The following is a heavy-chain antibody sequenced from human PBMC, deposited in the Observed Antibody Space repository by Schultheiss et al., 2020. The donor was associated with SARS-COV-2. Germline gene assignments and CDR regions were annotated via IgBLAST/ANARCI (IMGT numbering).Heavy chain of an antibody. D-gene: IGHD2-2*01. CDR3: AKSLGVVVPAASYFDY. CDR1: GFTFSSYG. J-gene: IGHJ4*02. Sequence: GGSLRLSCAASGFTFSSYGMHWVHQAPGKGLEWVSGVSWNGSRTHYADSVKGRFIISRDNSRNTLYLQMNSLRAEDTAVYYCAKSLGVVVPAASYFDYWGQGTLVTVSS. V-gene: IGHV3-35*01. CDR2: VSWNGSRT.